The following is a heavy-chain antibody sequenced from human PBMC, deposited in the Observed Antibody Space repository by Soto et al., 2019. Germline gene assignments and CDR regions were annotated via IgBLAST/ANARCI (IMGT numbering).Heavy chain of an antibody. J-gene: IGHJ6*03. V-gene: IGHV3-53*04. Sequence: EVQLVESGGGLVQPGGSLRLSCAASGFTVSSNYMSWVCQAPGKGLEWVSVIYSGGSTYYADSVKGRFTISRHNSKNTLYLQMNSLRAEDTAVYYCASLNYYGSGSRNRHYYYYYYMDVWGKGTTVTVSS. D-gene: IGHD3-10*01. CDR3: ASLNYYGSGSRNRHYYYYYYMDV. CDR2: IYSGGST. CDR1: GFTVSSNY.